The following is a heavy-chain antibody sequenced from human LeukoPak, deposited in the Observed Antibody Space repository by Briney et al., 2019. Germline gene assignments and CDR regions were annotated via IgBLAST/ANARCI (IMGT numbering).Heavy chain of an antibody. Sequence: SETLSLTCAAYGGSFSGYYWSWIRQPPGKGLEWIGEINHSGSTNYNPSLKSRVTISVDTSKNQFSLKLSSVTAADTAVYYCARGTYYYDSSGYYPPYYYGMDVWGQGTTVTVSS. CDR3: ARGTYYYDSSGYYPPYYYGMDV. V-gene: IGHV4-34*01. D-gene: IGHD3-22*01. CDR1: GGSFSGYY. J-gene: IGHJ6*02. CDR2: INHSGST.